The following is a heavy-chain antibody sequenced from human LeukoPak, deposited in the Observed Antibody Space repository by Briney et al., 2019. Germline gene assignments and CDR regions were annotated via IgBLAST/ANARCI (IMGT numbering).Heavy chain of an antibody. D-gene: IGHD6-13*01. Sequence: PGGSLRLSCAASGFTVSSNYMSWVRQAPGKGLEWVSVIYSGGSTYYADSVKGRFTISRDNSKNTLYLQMNSLRVEDTAVYYCARVFSSWYSDYWGQGTLVIGSS. V-gene: IGHV3-53*01. CDR3: ARVFSSWYSDY. CDR1: GFTVSSNY. J-gene: IGHJ4*02. CDR2: IYSGGST.